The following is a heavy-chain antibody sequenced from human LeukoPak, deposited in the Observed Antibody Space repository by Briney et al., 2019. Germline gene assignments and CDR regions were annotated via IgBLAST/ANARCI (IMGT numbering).Heavy chain of an antibody. J-gene: IGHJ4*02. V-gene: IGHV3-21*01. CDR3: ARESYVDTAMVPY. Sequence: GGSLRLSCAASGFTFSSYSMNWVRQAPGKGLEWVSSISSSSSYIYYADSVKGRFTISRDNAKNSLYLQMNSLRAEDTAVYYCARESYVDTAMVPYWGQGTLVTVSS. CDR2: ISSSSSYI. D-gene: IGHD5-18*01. CDR1: GFTFSSYS.